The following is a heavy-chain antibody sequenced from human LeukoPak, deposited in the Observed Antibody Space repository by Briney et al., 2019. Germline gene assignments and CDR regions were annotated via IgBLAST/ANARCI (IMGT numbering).Heavy chain of an antibody. Sequence: SQTLSLTCTVSGGSISSGGYYWSWIRQHPGKGLEWIGYIYYSGSTYYNPSLKSRVTISVDTSKNQFSLKLSSVTAADTAVYYCARDRVRYCSSTSCKGVYYYYGMDVWGQGTTVTVSS. V-gene: IGHV4-31*03. CDR2: IYYSGST. CDR3: ARDRVRYCSSTSCKGVYYYYGMDV. D-gene: IGHD2-2*01. J-gene: IGHJ6*02. CDR1: GGSISSGGYY.